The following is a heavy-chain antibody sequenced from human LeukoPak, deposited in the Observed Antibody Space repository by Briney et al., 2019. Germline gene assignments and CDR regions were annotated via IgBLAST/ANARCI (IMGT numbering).Heavy chain of an antibody. CDR1: GYTFSSYY. CDR2: VTPNSGGT. CDR3: AREAYGSGSFRTDYYYMDV. J-gene: IGHJ6*03. V-gene: IGHV1-2*02. D-gene: IGHD3-10*01. Sequence: ASVKVSCKASGYTFSSYYVHWVRQAPGQGLEWMGWVTPNSGGTNYAQRFQGRVTMTRDTSISTAYMELNRLRSDDTAVYYCAREAYGSGSFRTDYYYMDVWGKGTTVTISS.